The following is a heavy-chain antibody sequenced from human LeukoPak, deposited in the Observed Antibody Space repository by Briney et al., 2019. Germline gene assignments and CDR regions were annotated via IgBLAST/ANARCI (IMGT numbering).Heavy chain of an antibody. D-gene: IGHD3-10*01. V-gene: IGHV5-51*01. J-gene: IGHJ6*03. Sequence: GESLKISCKGSGYSFTTYWIGWVRQMPGKGLEWMGIIFPGDSDTIYSPSFQGQVTISADKSINTAYLQWSSLKASDTAMYYCARFDWSGSFENYYYYYMDVWGKGTTVTVSS. CDR2: IFPGDSDT. CDR3: ARFDWSGSFENYYYYYMDV. CDR1: GYSFTTYW.